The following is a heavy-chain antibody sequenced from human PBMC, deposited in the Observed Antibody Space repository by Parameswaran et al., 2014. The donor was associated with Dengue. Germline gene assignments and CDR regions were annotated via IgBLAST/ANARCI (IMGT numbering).Heavy chain of an antibody. Sequence: VRQAPGRGVEWVSYISSRSSYRNYVDSVKGRFTISRDNAKNSLYLEMNSLRAEDTAVYYCARGGVGETDYYYYGMDVWGQGTTVTVSS. V-gene: IGHV3-11*05. J-gene: IGHJ6*02. CDR3: ARGGVGETDYYYYGMDV. D-gene: IGHD3-10*01. CDR2: ISSRSSYR.